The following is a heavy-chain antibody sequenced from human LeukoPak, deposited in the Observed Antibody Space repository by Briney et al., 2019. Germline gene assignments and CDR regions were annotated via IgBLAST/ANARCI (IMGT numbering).Heavy chain of an antibody. CDR2: INHSGST. D-gene: IGHD3-10*01. Sequence: PSETPSLTCAVYGGSFSSYYWSWIRQPPGKGLEWIGEINHSGSTNYNPSLKSRVTISVDTSKNQFSLKLSSVTAADTAGYYCARPSIRGVINYWGQGTLVTVSS. CDR3: ARPSIRGVINY. CDR1: GGSFSSYY. V-gene: IGHV4-34*01. J-gene: IGHJ4*02.